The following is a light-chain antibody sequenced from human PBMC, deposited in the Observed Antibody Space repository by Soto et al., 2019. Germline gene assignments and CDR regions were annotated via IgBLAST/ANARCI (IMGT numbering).Light chain of an antibody. CDR3: SSCRGITALV. V-gene: IGLV2-14*03. J-gene: IGLJ3*02. CDR1: SSDVGGYNF. CDR2: EVS. Sequence: QSVLTQPASVSGSPGQSIPISCTGTSSDVGGYNFVSWYQQRPGKAPKLMIYEVSNRPSGVSNRFSGSKSGNTASLTISGLQVEDEADYYCSSCRGITALVFGGGTKVTVL.